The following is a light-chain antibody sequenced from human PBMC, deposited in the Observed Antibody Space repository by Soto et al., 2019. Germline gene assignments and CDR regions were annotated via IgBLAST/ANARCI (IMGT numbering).Light chain of an antibody. Sequence: QSVLTQAPSVSGTPGQRVTITCSGSTSNIGTNTVSWYQHVPGTAPKLLIYSNDQRPSAVPGRFSGSKSGTSASLAISGLLSEDEADYYCATWDDSRNVVFGGGTKLTVL. V-gene: IGLV1-44*01. CDR3: ATWDDSRNVV. CDR2: SND. CDR1: TSNIGTNT. J-gene: IGLJ2*01.